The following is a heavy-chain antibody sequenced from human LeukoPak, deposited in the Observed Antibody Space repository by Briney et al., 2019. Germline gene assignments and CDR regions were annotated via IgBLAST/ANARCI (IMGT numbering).Heavy chain of an antibody. V-gene: IGHV4-59*11. CDR1: SGSINNHY. Sequence: PSETLSLTCIVSSGSINNHYWSWIRQPPGKGLEWIGYIYDSWNTNYNPSLKSRVTISIDTSQNQFSLNLTSVTAADTAVYYCARDQIGYGLDYWGQGTLVTVSS. J-gene: IGHJ4*02. CDR3: ARDQIGYGLDY. D-gene: IGHD5-18*01. CDR2: IYDSWNT.